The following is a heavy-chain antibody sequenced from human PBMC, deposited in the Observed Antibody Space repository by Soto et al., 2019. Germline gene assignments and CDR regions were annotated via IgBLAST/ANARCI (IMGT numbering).Heavy chain of an antibody. CDR3: ASPEFGDYWYFDL. Sequence: QDQLVQSGAEVKKPGSSVKVSCKASGGTFSSHTFSWVRQAPGQGLEWMGRIIPALGTATYAQKFQGRVTITADESATTVYMELNSLRSEDTAVYYGASPEFGDYWYFDLWGRGTLVTVSS. J-gene: IGHJ2*01. V-gene: IGHV1-69*08. D-gene: IGHD4-17*01. CDR1: GGTFSSHT. CDR2: IIPALGTA.